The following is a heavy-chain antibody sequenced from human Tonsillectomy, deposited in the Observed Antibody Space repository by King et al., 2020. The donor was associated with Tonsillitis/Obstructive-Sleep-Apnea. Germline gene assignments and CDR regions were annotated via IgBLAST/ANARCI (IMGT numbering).Heavy chain of an antibody. V-gene: IGHV4-34*01. CDR1: GGSFSGYY. Sequence: VQLQQWGAGLLKPSETLSLTCAVYGGSFSGYYWSWIRQPPGKGLEWIGEINHSGSSNYNPSLKSRVTISVDTSKNQFSLKLSSATAADTAVYYCARSPAIYDFWSGYYTYYYYMDVWGKGTTVTVSS. CDR3: ARSPAIYDFWSGYYTYYYYMDV. J-gene: IGHJ6*03. CDR2: INHSGSS. D-gene: IGHD3-3*01.